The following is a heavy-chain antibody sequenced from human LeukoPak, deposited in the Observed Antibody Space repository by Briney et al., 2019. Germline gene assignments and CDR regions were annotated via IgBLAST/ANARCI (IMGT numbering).Heavy chain of an antibody. CDR2: IYRSGGT. CDR3: TRQGRNRDFRSSISCHYCDF. V-gene: IGHV4-59*08. D-gene: IGHD2-2*01. CDR1: GFTISSDY. Sequence: PSETLPLTCTVSGFTISSDYWSWIRQPPGKALEWIGNIYRSGGTNYNPSLKSLVITTVNSSKTRFSLTLGSVTAADTAVYYCTRQGRNRDFRSSISCHYCDFWSERALASVSS. J-gene: IGHJ4*02.